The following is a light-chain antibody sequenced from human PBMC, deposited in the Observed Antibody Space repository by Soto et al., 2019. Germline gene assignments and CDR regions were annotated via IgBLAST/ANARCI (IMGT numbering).Light chain of an antibody. J-gene: IGLJ1*01. CDR3: QSYDSRRRGSDYV. CDR1: SSNIGAGYD. V-gene: IGLV1-40*01. CDR2: GNS. Sequence: QAVLTQPPSVSGAPGQRVTISCTGSSSNIGAGYDVHWYQQLPGTAPKLLVYGNSNRPSGVPDRFSGSKSGTSASLAITGLQAEDQAAYGRQSYDSRRRGSDYVFATGSELAVL.